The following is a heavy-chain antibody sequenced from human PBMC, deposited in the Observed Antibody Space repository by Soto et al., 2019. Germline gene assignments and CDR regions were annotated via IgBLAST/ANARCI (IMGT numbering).Heavy chain of an antibody. CDR2: MNPSIGRA. Sequence: SVKVSCKASGYTFTSYDINWVRQVTGQGLEWMGGMNPSIGRANYAQKFQGRVTITADESTSTAYMELSSLRSEDTAVFYCASPVTSSGWYSLDFDYWGRGTLVTVSS. D-gene: IGHD6-19*01. J-gene: IGHJ4*02. V-gene: IGHV1-69*13. CDR3: ASPVTSSGWYSLDFDY. CDR1: GYTFTSYD.